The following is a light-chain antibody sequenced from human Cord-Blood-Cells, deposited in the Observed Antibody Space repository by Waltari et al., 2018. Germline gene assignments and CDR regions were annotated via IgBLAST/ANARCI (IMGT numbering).Light chain of an antibody. Sequence: EIVMTPSPATLSVSSGARATLSCRASQSVSSNLAWYQQKTGQAPRLLIYGASTRATGIPARFSGSGSGTEFTLTISSLQSEDFAVYYCQQYNNWPPLTFGGGTKVEIK. CDR1: QSVSSN. V-gene: IGKV3-15*01. J-gene: IGKJ4*01. CDR3: QQYNNWPPLT. CDR2: GAS.